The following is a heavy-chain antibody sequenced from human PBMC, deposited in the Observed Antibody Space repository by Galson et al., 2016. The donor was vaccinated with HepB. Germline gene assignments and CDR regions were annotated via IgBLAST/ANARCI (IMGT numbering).Heavy chain of an antibody. V-gene: IGHV4-31*03. CDR2: IYYSGNV. D-gene: IGHD6-25*01. CDR1: GGSMSSGGYY. Sequence: TLSLTCIVSGGSMSSGGYYWSWIRQHPGKGLEWIGYIYYSGNVYCNPSLKSRFSISIDTSQNQFSLKFRSVTAADTAVYYRAGAPLGPHYNSGWGWFDSWGQGTLVTVSS. CDR3: AGAPLGPHYNSGWGWFDS. J-gene: IGHJ5*01.